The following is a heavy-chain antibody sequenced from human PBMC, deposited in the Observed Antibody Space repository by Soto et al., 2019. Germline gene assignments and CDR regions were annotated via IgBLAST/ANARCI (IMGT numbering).Heavy chain of an antibody. CDR2: IYYSGST. J-gene: IGHJ4*02. D-gene: IGHD4-4*01. V-gene: IGHV4-39*01. CDR3: ARIDYSNYVPFY. CDR1: GGSISSSSYY. Sequence: PSETLSLTCTVSGGSISSSSYYWGWIRQPPGKGLEWIGSIYYSGSTYYNPSLKSRVTISVDTSKNQFSLKLSSVTAADTAVYYCARIDYSNYVPFYWGQGTLVTAPQ.